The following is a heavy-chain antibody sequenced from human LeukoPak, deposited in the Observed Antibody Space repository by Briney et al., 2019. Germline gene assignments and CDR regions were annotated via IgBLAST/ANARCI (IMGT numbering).Heavy chain of an antibody. V-gene: IGHV4-59*01. CDR3: AGRNKGPADV. CDR1: GGSLSGYY. D-gene: IGHD1-14*01. J-gene: IGHJ6*02. Sequence: PSQTLSLTCTVYGGSLSGYYWTWIRQPPGGGLEGIGYIHYRGTTNYNPSLKTRVTISVDTSKSQFSLKLSAVTAADTAVYYCAGRNKGPADVCGLGTTVIASS. CDR2: IHYRGTT.